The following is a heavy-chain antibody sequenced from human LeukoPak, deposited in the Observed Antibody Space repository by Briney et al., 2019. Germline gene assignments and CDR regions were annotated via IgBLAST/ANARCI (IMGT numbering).Heavy chain of an antibody. Sequence: SGPTLVKPTQTLTLTCTFSGFPLSTSGVGVGWIRQPPGKALEWLALIYWNDDKRYSPSLKSRLTITKDTSKNQVVLTMTNMDPVDTATYYCAHRRRLHNFDYWGQGTLVTVSS. CDR1: GFPLSTSGVG. CDR3: AHRRRLHNFDY. V-gene: IGHV2-5*01. CDR2: IYWNDDK. J-gene: IGHJ4*02. D-gene: IGHD2-15*01.